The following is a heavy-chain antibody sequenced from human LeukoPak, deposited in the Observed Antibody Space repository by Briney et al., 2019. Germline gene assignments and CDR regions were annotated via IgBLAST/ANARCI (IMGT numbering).Heavy chain of an antibody. Sequence: GGSLRLSCAASGFTFSNDWMSWVRQAPGKGLEWVGRIKSKTDGGTTDYAAPVKGRFTISRDDSNNTLYLQMNSLKTEDTALYYCTTDYGDESAINDYWGQGTLVTVSS. CDR3: TTDYGDESAINDY. CDR1: GFTFSNDW. J-gene: IGHJ4*02. V-gene: IGHV3-15*01. D-gene: IGHD4-17*01. CDR2: IKSKTDGGTT.